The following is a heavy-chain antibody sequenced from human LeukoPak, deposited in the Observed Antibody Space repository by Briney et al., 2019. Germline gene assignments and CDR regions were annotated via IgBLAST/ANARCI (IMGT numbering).Heavy chain of an antibody. D-gene: IGHD3-3*01. CDR3: ARGFDFWSGYSPYNWFDP. V-gene: IGHV1-18*01. Sequence: ASVKVSCKASGYTFTSYGISWVRQAPGQGLEWMGWISAYNGNTNYAQKLQGRVTMTTDTSTSTAYMELRSLRSDDTAVYYCARGFDFWSGYSPYNWFDPWGQGTLVTVSS. CDR2: ISAYNGNT. J-gene: IGHJ5*02. CDR1: GYTFTSYG.